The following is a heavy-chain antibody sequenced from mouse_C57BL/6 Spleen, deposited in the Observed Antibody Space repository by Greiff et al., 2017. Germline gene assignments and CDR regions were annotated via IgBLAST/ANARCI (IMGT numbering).Heavy chain of an antibody. CDR1: GYTFTSYW. V-gene: IGHV1-59*01. J-gene: IGHJ3*01. CDR2: IDPSDSYT. Sequence: QVQLQQPGAELVRPGTSVKLSCKASGYTFTSYWMHWVKQRPGQGLEWIGVIDPSDSYTNYNQKFKGKATLTVDTSSSTAYMQLSSLTSEDSAVYYCARTTVVAPGFAYWGQGTLATVSA. CDR3: ARTTVVAPGFAY. D-gene: IGHD1-1*01.